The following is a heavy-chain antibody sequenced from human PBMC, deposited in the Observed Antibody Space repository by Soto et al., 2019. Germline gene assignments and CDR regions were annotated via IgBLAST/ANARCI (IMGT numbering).Heavy chain of an antibody. J-gene: IGHJ4*02. Sequence: GESLKISCAASGFTFSSYSMNWVRQAPGKGLEWVSSISSSSSYIYYADSVKGQFTISRDNAKNSLYLQMNSLRAEDTAVYYCARDLRDSSGYYHYYFDYWGQGTLVTVSS. CDR3: ARDLRDSSGYYHYYFDY. V-gene: IGHV3-21*01. CDR1: GFTFSSYS. D-gene: IGHD3-22*01. CDR2: ISSSSSYI.